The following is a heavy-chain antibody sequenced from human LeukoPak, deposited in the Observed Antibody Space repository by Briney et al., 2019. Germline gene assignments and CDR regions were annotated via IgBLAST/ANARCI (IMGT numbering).Heavy chain of an antibody. J-gene: IGHJ4*02. CDR1: GGSISSYY. Sequence: ETLSLTCTVSGGSISSYYWSWIRQPAGKGLEWIGRIYTSGSTYYNPSLKSRVTISVDTSKNQFSLKLTSVTAADTAVYYCAREHYYDSTAYLDWGQGTLVSVSS. D-gene: IGHD3-22*01. CDR3: AREHYYDSTAYLD. V-gene: IGHV4-4*07. CDR2: IYTSGST.